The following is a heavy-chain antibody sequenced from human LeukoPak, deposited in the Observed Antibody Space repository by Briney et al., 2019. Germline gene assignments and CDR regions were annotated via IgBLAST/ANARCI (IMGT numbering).Heavy chain of an antibody. CDR1: GYSISSGYY. V-gene: IGHV4-38-2*02. J-gene: IGHJ4*02. CDR2: IYHSGST. D-gene: IGHD6-13*01. CDR3: AREGIAATGTSFDY. Sequence: SETLSLTCTVSGYSISSGYYWGWIRQPPGKGLEWIGSIYHSGSTYYNPSLKSRVTISVDTSKNQFSLRVSSVTAADTAVYYCAREGIAATGTSFDYWGQGTLVTVSS.